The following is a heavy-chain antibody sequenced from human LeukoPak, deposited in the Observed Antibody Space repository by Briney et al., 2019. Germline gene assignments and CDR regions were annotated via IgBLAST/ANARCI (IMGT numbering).Heavy chain of an antibody. J-gene: IGHJ6*03. CDR1: GYTFTSYY. D-gene: IGHD2-2*01. Sequence: ASVKVSCKTFGYTFTSYYVHWVRQAPGQGLEWMGGIIPIFGTANYAQKFQGGVTITADESTSTAYMELSSLRSEDTAVYYCARGIVVVPAAMPEVPALTQHYYYYYMDVWGKGTTVTISS. CDR3: ARGIVVVPAAMPEVPALTQHYYYYYMDV. V-gene: IGHV1-69*13. CDR2: IIPIFGTA.